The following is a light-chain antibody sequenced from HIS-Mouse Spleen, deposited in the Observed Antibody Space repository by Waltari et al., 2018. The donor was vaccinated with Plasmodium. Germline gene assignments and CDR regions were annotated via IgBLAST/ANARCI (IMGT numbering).Light chain of an antibody. V-gene: IGKV3-15*01. CDR3: QQYNNWPPWT. J-gene: IGKJ1*01. Sequence: EIVMTQPPATLSVSPGERADLSCRASQSISSNLAWYPQQPGQAPRLLIHGASTRATGIPARFSGSGSGTEFTLTISSMQSEDFAVYYCQQYNNWPPWTFGQGTKVEIK. CDR2: GAS. CDR1: QSISSN.